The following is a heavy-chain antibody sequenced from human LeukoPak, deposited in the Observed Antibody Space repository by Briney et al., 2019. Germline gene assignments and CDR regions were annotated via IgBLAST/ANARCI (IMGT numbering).Heavy chain of an antibody. Sequence: GGSLRLSCAASGFTVSNNYMSWVRQAPGKGLEWVSVIYSGYSTYYADSVKGRFTISRDNSKNTLYLQMNSLRAEDTAVYYCAIVRGDYSFDYWGQGTLVTVSS. CDR2: IYSGYST. V-gene: IGHV3-66*01. J-gene: IGHJ4*02. CDR3: AIVRGDYSFDY. D-gene: IGHD4-17*01. CDR1: GFTVSNNY.